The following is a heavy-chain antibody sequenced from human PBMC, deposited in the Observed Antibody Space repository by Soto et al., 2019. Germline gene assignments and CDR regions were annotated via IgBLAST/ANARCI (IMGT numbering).Heavy chain of an antibody. V-gene: IGHV5-10-1*01. J-gene: IGHJ6*02. CDR2: IDPSDSYT. Sequence: GESLKISCKGSGYSFTSYWISWVRQMPGKGLERMGRIDPSDSYTNYSPSFQGHVTISADKSISTAYLQWSSLKASDTAMYYCAGPKYCGSSTCYYGIDVWGQGTTVTVSS. CDR1: GYSFTSYW. CDR3: AGPKYCGSSTCYYGIDV. D-gene: IGHD2-2*01.